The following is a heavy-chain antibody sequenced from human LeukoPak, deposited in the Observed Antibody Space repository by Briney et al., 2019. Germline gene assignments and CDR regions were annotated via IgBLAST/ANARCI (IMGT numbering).Heavy chain of an antibody. J-gene: IGHJ4*02. D-gene: IGHD6-13*01. V-gene: IGHV3-23*01. CDR2: ISGSGGST. CDR1: GFTFGSYA. Sequence: GGSLRLSCVASGFTFGSYAMSWVRQAPGKGLEWVSAISGSGGSTYYADSVKGRFTISRDNSKNTLYLQMNSLRAEDTAVYYCAKDGSIAAAGIGDYWGQGTLVTVSS. CDR3: AKDGSIAAAGIGDY.